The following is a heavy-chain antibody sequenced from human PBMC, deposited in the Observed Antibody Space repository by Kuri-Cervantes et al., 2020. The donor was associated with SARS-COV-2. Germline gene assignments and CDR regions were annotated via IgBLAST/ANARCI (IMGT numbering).Heavy chain of an antibody. CDR2: ISGSGGST. CDR1: GFIFSNYA. V-gene: IGHV3-23*01. Sequence: GGSLKISCAASGFIFSNYAMSWVRQATGKGLEWVSAISGSGGSTFYADYVKGRFTISRDNSKNTLYLQMNSLRAEDTAVYCCASLGERPQYYDILAGYYIKKPLDKDYWGQGTLVTVSS. CDR3: ASLGERPQYYDILAGYYIKKPLDKDY. J-gene: IGHJ4*02. D-gene: IGHD3-9*01.